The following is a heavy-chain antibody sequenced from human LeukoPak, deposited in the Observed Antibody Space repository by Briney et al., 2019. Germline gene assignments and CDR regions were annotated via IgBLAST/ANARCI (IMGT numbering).Heavy chain of an antibody. CDR3: AELGITMIGGV. CDR2: ISSSGSTI. CDR1: GFTFSSYE. Sequence: PGGSLRLSCAASGFTFSSYEMNWVRQAPGKGLEWVSYISSSGSTIYYADSVKGRFTISRDNSKNSLYLQMNSLRAEDTAVYYCAELGITMIGGVWGKGTTVTISS. V-gene: IGHV3-48*03. D-gene: IGHD3-10*02. J-gene: IGHJ6*04.